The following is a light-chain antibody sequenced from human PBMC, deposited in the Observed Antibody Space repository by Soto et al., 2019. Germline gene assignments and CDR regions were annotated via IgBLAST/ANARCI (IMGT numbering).Light chain of an antibody. Sequence: DIQMSQSPSSLSASVGXXVAIXCQASQDIDKYLNWYQKKPGKAPKXXIDDVTNLETGVPSRFSGSGAGTHFTFTIASLQPEDIATYYCQQYYDLPITFGQGTRLEIK. J-gene: IGKJ5*01. CDR2: DVT. CDR1: QDIDKY. CDR3: QQYYDLPIT. V-gene: IGKV1-33*01.